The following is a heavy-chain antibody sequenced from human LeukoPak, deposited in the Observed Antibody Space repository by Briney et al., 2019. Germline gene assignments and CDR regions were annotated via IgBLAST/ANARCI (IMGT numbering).Heavy chain of an antibody. CDR1: GGSISRYY. Sequence: SETLSLTCTVSGGSISRYYWSWIRQPPGKGLEWIGYIYYSGSTNYNPSLKSRVTISVDTSKNQFSLKLSSVTAADTAVYYCASVGGSGSYRHFDYWGQGTLVTVSS. CDR2: IYYSGST. V-gene: IGHV4-59*08. D-gene: IGHD3-10*01. J-gene: IGHJ4*02. CDR3: ASVGGSGSYRHFDY.